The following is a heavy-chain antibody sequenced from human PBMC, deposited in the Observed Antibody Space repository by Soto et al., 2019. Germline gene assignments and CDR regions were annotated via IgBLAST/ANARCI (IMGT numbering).Heavy chain of an antibody. V-gene: IGHV3-23*01. CDR1: GFTFSSYA. CDR3: AKDPAIDCGGDCYSGPCDY. Sequence: EVQLLESGGGLVQPGGSLRLSCAASGFTFSSYAMSWVRQAPGKGLEWVSAISGSGGSTYYADSVKGRFTISRDNSKNTLYLQMNSLRAEDTAVYYCAKDPAIDCGGDCYSGPCDYWGQGTLVTVSS. CDR2: ISGSGGST. J-gene: IGHJ4*02. D-gene: IGHD2-21*02.